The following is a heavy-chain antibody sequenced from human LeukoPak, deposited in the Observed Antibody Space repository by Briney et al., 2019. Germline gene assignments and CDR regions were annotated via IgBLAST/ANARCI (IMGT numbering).Heavy chain of an antibody. D-gene: IGHD3-3*01. CDR1: GFTFDDYG. CDR2: LNWNGGST. J-gene: IGHJ4*02. Sequence: GGSLRLSCAASGFTFDDYGMSWGRQVPGKGLEGVSGLNWNGGSTGYADSVKGRFTISRDNAKNSLYLQMDSLRVEDTALYYCARGIRFLEWLSGFDYWGQGTLVTVSS. V-gene: IGHV3-20*04. CDR3: ARGIRFLEWLSGFDY.